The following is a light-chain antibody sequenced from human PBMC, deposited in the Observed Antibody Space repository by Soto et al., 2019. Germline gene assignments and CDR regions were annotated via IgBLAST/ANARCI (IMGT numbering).Light chain of an antibody. CDR3: LQTYSTWT. Sequence: DIQMTQSPTSLSASVGDRVTVTCRASQSISNNLSWYQQKPGKAPRLLIYAASSLQSGVPSRFSGSGSGTDFTITISSLQPEYFATYFCLQTYSTWTFGQGNKVEIK. V-gene: IGKV1-39*01. CDR2: AAS. J-gene: IGKJ1*01. CDR1: QSISNN.